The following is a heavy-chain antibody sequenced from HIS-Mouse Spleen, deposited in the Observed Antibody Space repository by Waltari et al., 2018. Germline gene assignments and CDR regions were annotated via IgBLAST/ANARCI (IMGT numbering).Heavy chain of an antibody. CDR3: ARESSSVGYSSSWYWGMDV. D-gene: IGHD6-13*01. CDR2: IKQDGSEK. J-gene: IGHJ6*02. V-gene: IGHV3-7*01. CDR1: GFTFSSYW. Sequence: EVQLVESGGGLVQPGGSLRLSCAASGFTFSSYWMSWVRQAPGKGLEWVANIKQDGSEKYYVDSVKGRFTISRDNAKNSLYLQMNSLRAEDTAVYYCARESSSVGYSSSWYWGMDVWGQGTTVTVSS.